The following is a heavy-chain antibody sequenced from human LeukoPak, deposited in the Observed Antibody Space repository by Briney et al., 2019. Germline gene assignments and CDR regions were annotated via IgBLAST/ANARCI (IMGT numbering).Heavy chain of an antibody. Sequence: PGGSLRLSCAASGFTFSSYEMNWVRQAPGKGLEWVAYISNRGTTIYSADSVKGRFTISRDNAKNTLYLQMNSLRAEDTAVYYCAKDRYGSGSYYDYWGQGTLVTVSS. J-gene: IGHJ4*02. CDR3: AKDRYGSGSYYDY. CDR1: GFTFSSYE. D-gene: IGHD3-10*01. V-gene: IGHV3-48*03. CDR2: ISNRGTTI.